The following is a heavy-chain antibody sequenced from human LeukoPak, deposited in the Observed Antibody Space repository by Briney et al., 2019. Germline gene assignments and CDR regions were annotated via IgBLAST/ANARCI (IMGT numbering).Heavy chain of an antibody. CDR2: NDTNTGNP. V-gene: IGHV7-4-1*02. D-gene: IGHD3-22*01. CDR3: ARGYDSSGYFSD. Sequence: ASVKVSCKASGYTFSSNAINWVRQAPGQGLEWMGWNDTNTGNPTYAQGFTGQFVFSLDTSVSTAYLQISSLKAEDTAEYFCARGYDSSGYFSDWGQGTLVTVSS. CDR1: GYTFSSNA. J-gene: IGHJ4*02.